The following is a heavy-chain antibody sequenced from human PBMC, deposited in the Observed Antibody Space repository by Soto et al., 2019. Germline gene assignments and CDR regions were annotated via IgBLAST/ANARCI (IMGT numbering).Heavy chain of an antibody. CDR2: ISSSSSTI. V-gene: IGHV3-48*01. CDR1: GFTFSSYS. J-gene: IGHJ5*02. CDR3: ARGSYTYYYSSGSPYMLDP. Sequence: GGSLRFSCAASGFTFSSYSMNWVRQAPGKGLEWVSYISSSSSTIYYADSVKGRFTISRDNAKNSLYLQMNSLRAEDTAVYYCARGSYTYYYSSGSPYMLDPWGQGTLFTVS. D-gene: IGHD3-10*01.